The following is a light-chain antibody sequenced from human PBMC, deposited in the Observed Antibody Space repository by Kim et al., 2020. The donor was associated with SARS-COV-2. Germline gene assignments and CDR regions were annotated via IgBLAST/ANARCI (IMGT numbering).Light chain of an antibody. Sequence: STGQTARITVSGDVLAKKYARWFQQKPGQAPVLVIYKDSERPSGIPERFSGSSSGTTVTLTISGAQVEDEGDYYCYSAADNNVVFGGGTQLTVL. J-gene: IGLJ2*01. CDR1: VLAKKY. CDR3: YSAADNNVV. V-gene: IGLV3-27*01. CDR2: KDS.